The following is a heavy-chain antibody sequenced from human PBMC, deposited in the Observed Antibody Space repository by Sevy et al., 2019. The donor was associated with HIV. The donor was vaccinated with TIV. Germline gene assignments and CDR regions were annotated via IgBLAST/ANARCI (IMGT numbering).Heavy chain of an antibody. CDR3: ARGSPSFFTMRSWMHAFDI. J-gene: IGHJ3*02. CDR2: ISSSSSTI. Sequence: GGSLRLSCAASGFTFSSYSMNWVRQAPGKGLEWVSYISSSSSTIYYADSVKGRFTISRDNAKNSLYLQMNSLRDEDTAVYYCARGSPSFFTMRSWMHAFDIWGQGTMVTVSS. CDR1: GFTFSSYS. V-gene: IGHV3-48*02. D-gene: IGHD3-10*01.